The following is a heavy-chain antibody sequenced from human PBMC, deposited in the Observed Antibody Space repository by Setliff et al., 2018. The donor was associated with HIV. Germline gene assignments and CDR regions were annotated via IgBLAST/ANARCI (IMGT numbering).Heavy chain of an antibody. CDR2: IYYSGST. V-gene: IGHV4-31*03. D-gene: IGHD7-27*01. Sequence: SETLSLTCTVSGDSINSGDSYWTWIRHHPGKGLEWIGYIYYSGSTNYNPSLKSRVIISVDSSKNHFFLKLTSVTAADTAMYYCARVSQDLLGAFDIWGQGTMVTVSS. CDR1: GDSINSGDSY. CDR3: ARVSQDLLGAFDI. J-gene: IGHJ3*02.